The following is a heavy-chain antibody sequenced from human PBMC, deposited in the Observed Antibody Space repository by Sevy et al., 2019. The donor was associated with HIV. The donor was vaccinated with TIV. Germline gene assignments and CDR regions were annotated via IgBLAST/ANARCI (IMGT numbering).Heavy chain of an antibody. J-gene: IGHJ6*02. V-gene: IGHV3-30*04. CDR3: ARDLTQYYDSWTGYSRGGMDV. D-gene: IGHD3-9*01. CDR2: ISYDGSNK. Sequence: GGSLRLSCAASGFTFSSYAMHWVRQAPGKGLEWVAVISYDGSNKYYADSVKGRFTISRDNSKNTLYLQMNSLRAEDTAVYYCARDLTQYYDSWTGYSRGGMDVWGQGTTVTVSS. CDR1: GFTFSSYA.